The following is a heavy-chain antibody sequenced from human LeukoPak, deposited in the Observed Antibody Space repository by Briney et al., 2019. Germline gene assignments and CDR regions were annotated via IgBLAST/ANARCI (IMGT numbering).Heavy chain of an antibody. CDR3: AGGRTWFGELLTPGFGMDV. CDR1: GGSISSYY. V-gene: IGHV4-4*07. CDR2: IYTSGST. D-gene: IGHD3-10*01. J-gene: IGHJ6*02. Sequence: SETLSLTCTVSGGSISSYYWSWIRQPAGKGLEWIGRIYTSGSTNYNPSLKSRVTMSVDTSKNQFSLKLSSVTAADTAVYYCAGGRTWFGELLTPGFGMDVWGQGTTVTVSS.